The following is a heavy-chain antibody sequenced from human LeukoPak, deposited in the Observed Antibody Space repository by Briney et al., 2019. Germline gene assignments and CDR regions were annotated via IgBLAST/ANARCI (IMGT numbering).Heavy chain of an antibody. V-gene: IGHV3-21*01. CDR2: ISSSSTYI. J-gene: IGHJ4*02. CDR1: GLTFSTYS. Sequence: GGSLRLSCEASGLTFSTYSMNWVRLAPGKGLEWVSSISSSSTYIYYADSVKGRFTISRDNAKNSLYLQMNSLRAEDTAVYYCASETTVVPPPPGYWGQGTLVTVSS. CDR3: ASETTVVPPPPGY. D-gene: IGHD4-23*01.